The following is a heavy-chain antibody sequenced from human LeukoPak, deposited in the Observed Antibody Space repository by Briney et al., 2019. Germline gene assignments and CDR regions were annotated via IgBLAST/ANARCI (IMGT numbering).Heavy chain of an antibody. CDR3: APQGGAAAGTDY. D-gene: IGHD6-13*01. J-gene: IGHJ4*02. V-gene: IGHV1-69*04. CDR2: IIPILGIA. CDR1: GGTFSSYA. Sequence: SVKVSCKASGGTFSSYAIGWVRQAPGQGLEWMGRIIPILGIANYAQKFQGRVTITADKSTSTAYMELSSLRSEDTAVYYCAPQGGAAAGTDYWGQGTLVTVSS.